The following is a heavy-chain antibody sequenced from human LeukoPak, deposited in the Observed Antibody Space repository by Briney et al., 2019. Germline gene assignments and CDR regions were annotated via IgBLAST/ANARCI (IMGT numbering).Heavy chain of an antibody. Sequence: AGSLRLSCAASGFTFSSYAMSWVRQAPGKGLEWLSAIRGSGGSTYYADSVKGRFTISRDNSKNTLYLQMNSLRAEDTAVYYCALPYYYDSSGQGDFDYWGQGTLVTVSS. V-gene: IGHV3-23*01. CDR3: ALPYYYDSSGQGDFDY. CDR2: IRGSGGST. D-gene: IGHD3-22*01. J-gene: IGHJ4*02. CDR1: GFTFSSYA.